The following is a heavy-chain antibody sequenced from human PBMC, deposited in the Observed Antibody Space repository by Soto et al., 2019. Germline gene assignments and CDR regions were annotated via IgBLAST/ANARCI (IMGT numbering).Heavy chain of an antibody. CDR3: ASRIVVVPAAPNHYYYGMDV. Sequence: ASVKVSCKASGYTFTSYYMHWVRQAPGQGLEWMGIINPSGGSTSYAQKFQGRVTMTRDTSTSTVYMELSSLRSEDTAVYYCASRIVVVPAAPNHYYYGMDVWGQGTTVTVS. D-gene: IGHD2-2*01. CDR1: GYTFTSYY. V-gene: IGHV1-46*01. CDR2: INPSGGST. J-gene: IGHJ6*02.